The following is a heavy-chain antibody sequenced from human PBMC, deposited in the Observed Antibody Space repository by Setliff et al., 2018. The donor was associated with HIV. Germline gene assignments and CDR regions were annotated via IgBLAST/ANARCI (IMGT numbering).Heavy chain of an antibody. D-gene: IGHD7-27*01. CDR1: GGTFSSYT. Sequence: SVKVSCKASGGTFSSYTISWVRQAPGQGPEWMGGIIPMYGTTKYAKKFQGRVTMTRDTSTSTAYMELSRLRSEDTAVYYCTRGADYLGIPSYYYYYMDVWGKGTTVTVSS. V-gene: IGHV1-69*05. CDR2: IIPMYGTT. J-gene: IGHJ6*03. CDR3: TRGADYLGIPSYYYYYMDV.